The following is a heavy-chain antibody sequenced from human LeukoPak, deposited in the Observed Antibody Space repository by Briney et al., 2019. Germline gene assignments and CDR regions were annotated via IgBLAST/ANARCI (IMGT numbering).Heavy chain of an antibody. V-gene: IGHV3-48*03. D-gene: IGHD3-22*01. J-gene: IGHJ3*02. CDR3: ARDLSYDTSGYYDAFDI. CDR2: ITNTGTTI. Sequence: GGSLRLSCAASGFTFSSYEMNWVRQAPGKGLEWVSYITNTGTTIYYADSVKGRFTISRDNAKNSLYLQMNSLRAEDTAVYYCARDLSYDTSGYYDAFDIWGQGTMVTVSS. CDR1: GFTFSSYE.